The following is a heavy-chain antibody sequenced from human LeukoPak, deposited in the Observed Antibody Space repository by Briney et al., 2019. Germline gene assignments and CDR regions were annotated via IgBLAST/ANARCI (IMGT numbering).Heavy chain of an antibody. V-gene: IGHV4-4*07. CDR1: GGSISSYY. J-gene: IGHJ6*02. D-gene: IGHD6-19*01. Sequence: SETLSLTCTVSGGSISSYYWSWIRQPAGKGLEWIGRIYTSGSTNYNPSLKSRVTMSVDTSKNRFSLKLSSVTAADTAVYYCARSTSGWSSYYGMDVWGQGTTVTVSS. CDR2: IYTSGST. CDR3: ARSTSGWSSYYGMDV.